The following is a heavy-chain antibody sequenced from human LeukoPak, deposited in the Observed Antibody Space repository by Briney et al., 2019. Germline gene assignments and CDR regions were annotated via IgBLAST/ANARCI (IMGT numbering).Heavy chain of an antibody. V-gene: IGHV1-46*01. Sequence: APVKVSCKASGYTFTSYAMNWVRQAPGQGLEWMGIINPGGGTTIYAQNFQGRVTMTRDTSTSTVYMELSSLRSEDTAVYYCARVQLAWFGELSYFDYWGQGTLVTVSS. CDR1: GYTFTSYA. J-gene: IGHJ4*02. CDR3: ARVQLAWFGELSYFDY. D-gene: IGHD3-10*01. CDR2: INPGGGTT.